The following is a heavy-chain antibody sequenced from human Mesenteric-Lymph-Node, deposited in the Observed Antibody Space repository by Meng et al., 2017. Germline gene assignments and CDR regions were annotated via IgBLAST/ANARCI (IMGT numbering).Heavy chain of an antibody. Sequence: GESLKISCAASGFTFSSYEMNWVRQAPGKGLEWVSYISSSGSTIYYADSVKGRFTISRDNAKNSLYLRMNSLRAEDTALYYCAKDISYDSSGYYLNWGQGTLVTVSS. V-gene: IGHV3-48*03. CDR2: ISSSGSTI. D-gene: IGHD3-22*01. CDR3: AKDISYDSSGYYLN. CDR1: GFTFSSYE. J-gene: IGHJ4*02.